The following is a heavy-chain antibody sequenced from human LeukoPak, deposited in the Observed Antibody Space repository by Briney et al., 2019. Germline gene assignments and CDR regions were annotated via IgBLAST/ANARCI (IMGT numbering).Heavy chain of an antibody. J-gene: IGHJ4*02. CDR3: ARLQYSSSWYLDY. V-gene: IGHV3-33*01. CDR1: GFTFSSYG. D-gene: IGHD6-13*01. CDR2: IWYDGSNK. Sequence: GRSLRLSCAASGFTFSSYGMHWVRQAPGTGLDLEAVIWYDGSNKYYADSVKGRFTISRDNSKNTLYLQMNSLRAEDTAVYYCARLQYSSSWYLDYWGQGTLVTVSS.